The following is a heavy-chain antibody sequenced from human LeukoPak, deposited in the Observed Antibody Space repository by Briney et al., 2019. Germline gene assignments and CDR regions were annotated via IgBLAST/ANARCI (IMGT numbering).Heavy chain of an antibody. CDR1: GFTFSSYW. CDR2: IDSDGSST. D-gene: IGHD3-22*01. Sequence: PGGSLRLSCAASGFTFSSYWMHWVRHAPGKGLVWVSRIDSDGSSTTYADSVKGRFTTSRDNAKNTLYLQMNSLRAEDTAVYYCAKDLEGTMIVVVGGFDYWGQGTLVTVSS. J-gene: IGHJ4*02. CDR3: AKDLEGTMIVVVGGFDY. V-gene: IGHV3-74*03.